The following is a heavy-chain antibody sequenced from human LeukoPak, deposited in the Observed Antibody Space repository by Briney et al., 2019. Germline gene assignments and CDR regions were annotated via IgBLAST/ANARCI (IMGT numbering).Heavy chain of an antibody. CDR1: GFTFSHYA. Sequence: GGSLRLSCAASGFTFSHYAMHWVRQAPGEGLQWVAFISYSGNNYYYADSVKGRFIISRDDSKNTLYVEMNSLRLDDTAIYYCARGPPTSRSGAHFDYWGQGSLVTVSS. CDR2: ISYSGNNY. J-gene: IGHJ4*02. V-gene: IGHV3-30*03. D-gene: IGHD5-12*01. CDR3: ARGPPTSRSGAHFDY.